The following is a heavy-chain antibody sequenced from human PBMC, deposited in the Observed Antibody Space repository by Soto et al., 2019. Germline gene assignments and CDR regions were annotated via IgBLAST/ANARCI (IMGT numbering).Heavy chain of an antibody. J-gene: IGHJ6*03. D-gene: IGHD1-1*01. V-gene: IGHV3-74*01. CDR1: GFTFSSYW. Sequence: EVQLVESGGGLVQPGGSLRLSCAASGFTFSSYWMHWVRQAPGEGLRWVSRINSYGSRTTYADSVKGRITISRDNAKNTVYLQMNSLSAEDTAVYYCARIGTGYYYMDVWGKGTTVTVYS. CDR3: ARIGTGYYYMDV. CDR2: INSYGSRT.